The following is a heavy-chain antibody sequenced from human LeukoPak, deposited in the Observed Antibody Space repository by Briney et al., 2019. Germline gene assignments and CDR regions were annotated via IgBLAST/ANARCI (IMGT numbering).Heavy chain of an antibody. CDR3: ARARGDSQPASRYFEY. D-gene: IGHD2-2*01. CDR1: GFTFNSYV. CDR2: IGGDGGER. V-gene: IGHV3-30*03. Sequence: GGSLRLSCAGSGFTFNSYVMHWVRQASGKGPEWVALIGGDGGERYYGESVKGRFTISRDNSKNTLYVQMNSLRPEDTAIYYCARARGDSQPASRYFEYWGQGVPVTVSS. J-gene: IGHJ4*02.